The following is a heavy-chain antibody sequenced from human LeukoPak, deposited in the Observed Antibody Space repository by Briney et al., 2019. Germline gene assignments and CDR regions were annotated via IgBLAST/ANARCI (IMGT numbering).Heavy chain of an antibody. CDR2: IRSKANSYAT. CDR3: TRLAGDIVTGSDY. D-gene: IGHD3-9*01. CDR1: GFTFSGST. J-gene: IGHJ4*02. Sequence: PGGSLRLSCAASGFTFSGSTMHWVRQASGKGLGWVGRIRSKANSYATAYAASVKGRFTISRDDSKNTAYLQMNSLKTEDTAVYYCTRLAGDIVTGSDYWGQGTLVTVSS. V-gene: IGHV3-73*01.